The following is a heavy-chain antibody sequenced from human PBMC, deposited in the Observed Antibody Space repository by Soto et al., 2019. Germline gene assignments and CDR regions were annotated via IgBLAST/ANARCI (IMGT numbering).Heavy chain of an antibody. Sequence: GGSLRLSCAASGFTFSSYAMSWVRQAPGKGLEWVSAISGSGGSTYYADSVKGRFTISRDNSKNTLYLQMNSLRAEDTAVYYCAKDSSSSWYLLEDPFDYWGQGTLVTVSS. CDR3: AKDSSSSWYLLEDPFDY. D-gene: IGHD6-13*01. V-gene: IGHV3-23*01. CDR2: ISGSGGST. J-gene: IGHJ4*02. CDR1: GFTFSSYA.